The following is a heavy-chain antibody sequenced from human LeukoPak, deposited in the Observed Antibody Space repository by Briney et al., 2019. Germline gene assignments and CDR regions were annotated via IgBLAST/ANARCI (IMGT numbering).Heavy chain of an antibody. CDR1: GFNLNSYA. Sequence: GGSLRLSCAVSGFNLNSYAMHWVRQAPGKGLEWVAVIRHDETNSFYAGSVQGRFTISRDTSKKLLYLQMNSLRVEDTAVYYCAKEYTPSSPLGELDSWGQGTLVTVFS. D-gene: IGHD6-6*01. V-gene: IGHV3-30*02. J-gene: IGHJ4*02. CDR3: AKEYTPSSPLGELDS. CDR2: IRHDETNS.